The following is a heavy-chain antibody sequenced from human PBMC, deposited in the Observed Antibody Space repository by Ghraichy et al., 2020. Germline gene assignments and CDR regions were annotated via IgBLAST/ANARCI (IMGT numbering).Heavy chain of an antibody. Sequence: GGSLRLSCAASGFTFSNYAMTWVRQAPGRGLEWVSAIGSAGSDTYYADSVKGRFTISRDNSKNTLFLQMNSLRADDTAVYYCAKDRFPRYSVWDPFDIWGQGTVVTVSS. CDR1: GFTFSNYA. J-gene: IGHJ3*02. CDR3: AKDRFPRYSVWDPFDI. CDR2: IGSAGSDT. D-gene: IGHD3-16*02. V-gene: IGHV3-23*01.